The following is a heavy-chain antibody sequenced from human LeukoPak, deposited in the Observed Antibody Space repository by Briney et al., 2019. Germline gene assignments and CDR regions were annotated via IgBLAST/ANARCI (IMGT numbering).Heavy chain of an antibody. J-gene: IGHJ6*03. CDR2: ITASGATT. V-gene: IGHV3-23*01. CDR3: ARAEAAGDNRGGYYYFYMDV. Sequence: GGSLRLSCATSGFTFSAHHVNWVRQAPGKGLEWVSGITASGATTYYADSVKGRFTISRDSSQSTLYLQMNSLRAEDTAVYYCARAEAAGDNRGGYYYFYMDVWGKGTTVTVSS. CDR1: GFTFSAHH. D-gene: IGHD6-25*01.